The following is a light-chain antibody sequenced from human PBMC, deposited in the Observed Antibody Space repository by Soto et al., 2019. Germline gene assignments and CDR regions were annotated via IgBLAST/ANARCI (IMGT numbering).Light chain of an antibody. J-gene: IGKJ5*01. CDR3: QQRSNWPPIT. CDR2: GAS. CDR1: QSVSSN. Sequence: EIVVTQSPATLSVSPGGRATLSCRASQSVSSNLAWYQQKPGQAPRLLIYGASSRATGIPARFSGSGSGTDFTLTISSLEPEDFAVYYCQQRSNWPPITFGQGTRLEIK. V-gene: IGKV3-11*01.